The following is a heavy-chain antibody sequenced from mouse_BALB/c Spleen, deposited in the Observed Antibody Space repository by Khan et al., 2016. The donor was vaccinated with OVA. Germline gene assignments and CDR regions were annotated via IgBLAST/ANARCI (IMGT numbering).Heavy chain of an antibody. J-gene: IGHJ2*01. V-gene: IGHV1-9*01. Sequence: QVQLKESGAELMKPGASVKISCKATGYTFSGYWLEWVKQRPGHGLEWIGEILPGGGSRNYNEKFKGKATVTADISSKTTYMQLRSLTSEDSAVYYCARVNYGTRDYFDYWGQGTTLTVSS. CDR2: ILPGGGSR. D-gene: IGHD1-1*01. CDR1: GYTFSGYW. CDR3: ARVNYGTRDYFDY.